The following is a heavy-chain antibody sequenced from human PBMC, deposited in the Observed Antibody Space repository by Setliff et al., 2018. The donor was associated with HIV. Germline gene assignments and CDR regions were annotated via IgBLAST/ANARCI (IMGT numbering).Heavy chain of an antibody. CDR1: GGSISSRSYY. D-gene: IGHD1-26*01. CDR3: ARDRRDDYYLTAYFDS. J-gene: IGHJ4*02. Sequence: SETLSLTCTVSGGSISSRSYYWSWLRQPARKGLEWIGRIYSNGNTDYNPSLKSRVTISVDTSKNQFSLRLNSVTAADTAVYYCARDRRDDYYLTAYFDSLGQGTVVTVSS. V-gene: IGHV4-61*02. CDR2: IYSNGNT.